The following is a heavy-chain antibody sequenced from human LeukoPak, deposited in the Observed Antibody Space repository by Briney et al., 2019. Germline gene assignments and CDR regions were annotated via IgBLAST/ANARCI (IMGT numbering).Heavy chain of an antibody. Sequence: GGSLRLSCAASGFTFSSYGMHWVRQAPGKGLEWVAVISYDGSNKYYADSVEGRFTISRDNSKNTLYLQMNSLRAEDTAVYYCARDPQGYCSGGSCYRNWFDPWGQGTLVTVSS. V-gene: IGHV3-30*03. CDR2: ISYDGSNK. J-gene: IGHJ5*02. D-gene: IGHD2-15*01. CDR1: GFTFSSYG. CDR3: ARDPQGYCSGGSCYRNWFDP.